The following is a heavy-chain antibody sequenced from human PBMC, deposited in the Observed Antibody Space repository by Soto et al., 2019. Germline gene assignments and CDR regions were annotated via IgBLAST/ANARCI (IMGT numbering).Heavy chain of an antibody. V-gene: IGHV3-7*05. Sequence: EVHLEESGGDLVQPGGSLRLSCAASGFTLSAYWMTWVRQAPGKGLEWVANINRDGSKKAYLDSVRGRFTISRDNVGNSLYLQMASLRADETALYYCARDVSPGSSSLYLDAFDIWGQGTMVTVSS. CDR3: ARDVSPGSSSLYLDAFDI. CDR1: GFTLSAYW. D-gene: IGHD6-13*01. J-gene: IGHJ3*02. CDR2: INRDGSKK.